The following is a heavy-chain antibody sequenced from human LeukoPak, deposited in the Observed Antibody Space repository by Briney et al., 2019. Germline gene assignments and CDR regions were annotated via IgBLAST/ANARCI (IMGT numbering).Heavy chain of an antibody. J-gene: IGHJ4*02. CDR3: AKEVYYYGSGSPFDY. V-gene: IGHV3-23*01. Sequence: GGSLRLACAASGFTFSSYAMSWVRRAPGQGLEWVSAITGSGDSTYYADSVKGRFTISRDNSKNTLYLQVNSLRGEDTAVYYCAKEVYYYGSGSPFDYWGQGTLVTVSS. CDR1: GFTFSSYA. D-gene: IGHD3-10*01. CDR2: ITGSGDST.